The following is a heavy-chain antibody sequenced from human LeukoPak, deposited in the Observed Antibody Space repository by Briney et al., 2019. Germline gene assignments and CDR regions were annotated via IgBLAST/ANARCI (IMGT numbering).Heavy chain of an antibody. Sequence: GGSLRLFCAASGFTFSSYGMHWVRQAPGKGLEWVAVIWYDGSNKYYADSVKGRFTISRDNSKNTLYLQMNSLRAEDTAVYYCAALQQQLGNNWFDPWGQGTLVTVSS. CDR1: GFTFSSYG. J-gene: IGHJ5*02. CDR3: AALQQQLGNNWFDP. V-gene: IGHV3-33*01. CDR2: IWYDGSNK. D-gene: IGHD6-13*01.